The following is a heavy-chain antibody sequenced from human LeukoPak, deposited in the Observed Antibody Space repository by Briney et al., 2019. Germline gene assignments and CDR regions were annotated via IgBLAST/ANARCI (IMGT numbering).Heavy chain of an antibody. CDR2: ISSSGSTI. D-gene: IGHD3-16*01. J-gene: IGHJ3*02. CDR3: ASSPGSLGNFDI. Sequence: GGSLRLSCAASGFTFSSYEMKWVRQAPGKGLEWVSYISSSGSTIHYADSVKGRFTISRDNAKNSLYLQMNSLRVEDTAVYYCASSPGSLGNFDIWGQGTMVTVSS. CDR1: GFTFSSYE. V-gene: IGHV3-48*03.